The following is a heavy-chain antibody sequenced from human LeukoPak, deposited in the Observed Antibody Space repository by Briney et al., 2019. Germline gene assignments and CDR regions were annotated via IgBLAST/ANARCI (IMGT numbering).Heavy chain of an antibody. CDR2: IIPIFGTA. J-gene: IGHJ4*02. Sequence: ASVKVSCKASGGTFSSYAISWVRQAPGQGLEWMGGIIPIFGTANYAQKFQGRVTITADKSTSTAYMELSSLRSKDTAVYYCARMFPRGYSYGHFDYWGQGTLVTVSS. CDR3: ARMFPRGYSYGHFDY. CDR1: GGTFSSYA. D-gene: IGHD5-18*01. V-gene: IGHV1-69*06.